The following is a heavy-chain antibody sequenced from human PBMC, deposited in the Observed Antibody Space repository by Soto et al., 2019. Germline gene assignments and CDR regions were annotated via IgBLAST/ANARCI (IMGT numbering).Heavy chain of an antibody. V-gene: IGHV5-51*01. D-gene: IGHD3-3*01. Sequence: GEAVKISCKGSGGRVSSYFSGWVRQMPGKGLEWMGIIYPGDSDTRYSPSFQGQVTISADKSISTAYLQWSSLKASDTAMYYCARGGDFWSGTSYYYYYGMDVWGQGTTVPV. CDR3: ARGGDFWSGTSYYYYYGMDV. CDR1: GGRVSSYF. CDR2: IYPGDSDT. J-gene: IGHJ6*02.